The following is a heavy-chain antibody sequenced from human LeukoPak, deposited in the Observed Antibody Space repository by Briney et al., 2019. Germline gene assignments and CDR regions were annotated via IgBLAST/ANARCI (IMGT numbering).Heavy chain of an antibody. CDR2: ISSSSSYI. J-gene: IGHJ4*02. D-gene: IGHD5-24*01. Sequence: GGSLRLSCAASGFTFSSCSMNWVRQAPGKGLEWVSSISSSSSYIYYADSVKGRFTISRDNAKNSLYLQMNSLRAEDTAVYYCASVRDGYNYYYWGQGTLVTVSS. CDR3: ASVRDGYNYYY. CDR1: GFTFSSCS. V-gene: IGHV3-21*01.